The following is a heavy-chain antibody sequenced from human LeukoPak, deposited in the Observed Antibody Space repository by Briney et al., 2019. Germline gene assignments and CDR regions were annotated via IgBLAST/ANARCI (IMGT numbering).Heavy chain of an antibody. CDR3: ARERERDCTNGVCHPDQFDP. CDR2: ISSSSSTI. V-gene: IGHV3-48*01. D-gene: IGHD2-8*01. J-gene: IGHJ5*02. CDR1: GFTFSSYS. Sequence: GGSLRLSCAASGFTFSSYSMNWVRQAPGKGLEWVSYISSSSSTIYYADSVKGRFTISRDNAKNSLYLQMNSLRAEDTAVYYCARERERDCTNGVCHPDQFDPWGQGTLVTVSS.